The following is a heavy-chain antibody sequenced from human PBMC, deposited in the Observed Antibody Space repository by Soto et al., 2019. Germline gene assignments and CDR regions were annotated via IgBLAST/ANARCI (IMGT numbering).Heavy chain of an antibody. J-gene: IGHJ4*02. CDR2: ISYDGNTQ. CDR1: GFTLSSYS. V-gene: IGHV3-30-3*01. CDR3: AKVSRPSRISTPDFDY. Sequence: GGSLRLSCAASGFTLSSYSIHWVRQAPGKGLDWVAVISYDGNTQFYGDSVKGRFIVSRDNSRNTLYLQLNNLQAEDTAVYYYAKVSRPSRISTPDFDYWGQGTLVTVSS.